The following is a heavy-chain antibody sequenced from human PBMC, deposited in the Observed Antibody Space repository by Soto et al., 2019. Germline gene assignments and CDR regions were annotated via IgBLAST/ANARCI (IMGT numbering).Heavy chain of an antibody. CDR1: GFSFSNYG. J-gene: IGHJ6*02. Sequence: QEQVVESGGGVVQPGRSLRLSCAASGFSFSNYGMHWVRQAPGKGLEWVAVISYDGSNIYYPDSVKGRFTISRDNSKNAQNLQMSRLRAEETDVYYCAKDWRWEILNYCMNVWGQGTTVTVSS. V-gene: IGHV3-30*18. CDR2: ISYDGSNI. CDR3: AKDWRWEILNYCMNV. D-gene: IGHD1-26*01.